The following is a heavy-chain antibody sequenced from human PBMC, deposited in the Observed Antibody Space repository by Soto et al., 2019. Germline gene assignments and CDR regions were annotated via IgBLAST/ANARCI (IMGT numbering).Heavy chain of an antibody. CDR1: GGSIGSGDYY. Sequence: VQLQASGPGLVKPSQTLSLTCTVSGGSIGSGDYYWSWIRQPPGKGLEWIGYVYYSGSAYYNPSLKSRVNISVDTSKIHFSLKLSSVTAADTAMYYCARTLYGDYAGDSKYDYWGQGALVTVSS. J-gene: IGHJ4*02. CDR2: VYYSGSA. D-gene: IGHD4-17*01. V-gene: IGHV4-30-4*01. CDR3: ARTLYGDYAGDSKYDY.